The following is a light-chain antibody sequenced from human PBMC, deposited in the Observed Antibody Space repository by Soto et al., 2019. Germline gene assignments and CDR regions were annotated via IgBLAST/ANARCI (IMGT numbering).Light chain of an antibody. J-gene: IGKJ2*01. Sequence: EIVLTQSPGTLSLSPGERATLSCRASQSLSSYSLAWYQQKPGQAPRLLIYAASNRASGIPDRFSGSGSGTDFTLTISRLEPEDFAVYYCQHYDRSPAYIFGQGTRLEIK. V-gene: IGKV3-20*01. CDR1: QSLSSYS. CDR3: QHYDRSPAYI. CDR2: AAS.